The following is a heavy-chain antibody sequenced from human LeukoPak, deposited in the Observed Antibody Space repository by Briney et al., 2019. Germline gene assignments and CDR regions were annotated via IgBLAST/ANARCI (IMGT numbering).Heavy chain of an antibody. D-gene: IGHD6-19*01. CDR3: ARDRVVRPGIAVAGTDYYYYGMDV. CDR1: GGSISSYY. J-gene: IGHJ6*02. Sequence: PSETLSLTCTVSGGSISSYYWSWIRQPPGKGLEWIGYTYYSGSTNYNPSLKSRVTISVDTSKNQFSLKLSSVTAADTAVYYCARDRVVRPGIAVAGTDYYYYGMDVWGQGTTVTVSS. CDR2: TYYSGST. V-gene: IGHV4-59*12.